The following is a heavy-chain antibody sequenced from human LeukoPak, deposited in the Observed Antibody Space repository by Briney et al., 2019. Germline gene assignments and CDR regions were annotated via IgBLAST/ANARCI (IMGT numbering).Heavy chain of an antibody. Sequence: GGSLRLSCAASGFIFSSYSMNWVRQAPGKGLEWVSSISSGSSYIYYADSVKGRFTISRDNARNSLSLQMNSLRAEDTAVYYCARDVYYYDSSGYGYWGQGTLVTVSS. V-gene: IGHV3-21*01. J-gene: IGHJ4*02. D-gene: IGHD3-22*01. CDR1: GFIFSSYS. CDR3: ARDVYYYDSSGYGY. CDR2: ISSGSSYI.